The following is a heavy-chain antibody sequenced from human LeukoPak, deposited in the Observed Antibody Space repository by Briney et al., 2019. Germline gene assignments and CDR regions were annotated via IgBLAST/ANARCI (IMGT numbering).Heavy chain of an antibody. J-gene: IGHJ6*03. Sequence: ASVKVSCKASGYTFTSYYMHWVRQAPGQGLEWMGIINPSGGSTSYAQKFQGRVTMTRDTSTSTVYMELSSLRSEDTAVYYCAREKGSPGRWLWDYYYYMDVWGKGTTVTVSS. V-gene: IGHV1-46*01. D-gene: IGHD5-12*01. CDR1: GYTFTSYY. CDR2: INPSGGST. CDR3: AREKGSPGRWLWDYYYYMDV.